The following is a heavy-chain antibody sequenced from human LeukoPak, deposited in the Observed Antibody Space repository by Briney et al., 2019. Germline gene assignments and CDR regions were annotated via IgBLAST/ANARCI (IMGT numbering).Heavy chain of an antibody. V-gene: IGHV3-23*01. Sequence: GSLRLSCAASGFTFSSYGMNWVRQAPGKGLEWVSGISPSGGGTYYADSVKGRFTISRDDSKNTLSLQMNSLRVEDTAVYYCAQDLAWGAFDHWGQGTLVTVSS. J-gene: IGHJ4*02. CDR2: ISPSGGGT. CDR3: AQDLAWGAFDH. CDR1: GFTFSSYG. D-gene: IGHD7-27*01.